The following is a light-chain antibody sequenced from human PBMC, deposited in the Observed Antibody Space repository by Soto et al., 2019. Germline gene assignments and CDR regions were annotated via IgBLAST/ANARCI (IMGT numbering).Light chain of an antibody. CDR1: SSDVGGYNY. J-gene: IGLJ3*02. CDR3: SSYTSISTLVV. Sequence: QSALTQPASVSGSPGQSITISCTGTSSDVGGYNYVSWYQQHPGKAPKVMIYDVSNRPSGVSNRFSGSKSGNTASLTISGLQAEDEADYYCSSYTSISTLVVFGGGTKVTVL. V-gene: IGLV2-14*01. CDR2: DVS.